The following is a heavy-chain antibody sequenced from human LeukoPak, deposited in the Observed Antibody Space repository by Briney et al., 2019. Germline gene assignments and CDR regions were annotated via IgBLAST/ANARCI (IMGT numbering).Heavy chain of an antibody. CDR2: ISGSGGST. CDR3: ARDQRGYSGYDWEGYFDY. J-gene: IGHJ4*02. CDR1: GFTFSSYA. Sequence: GGSLRLSCAASGFTFSSYAMSWVRQAPGKGLEWVLAISGSGGSTYYAGSVKGRFTISRDNSKNTLYLQMNSLRTEDTAVYYCARDQRGYSGYDWEGYFDYWGQGTLVTVSS. D-gene: IGHD5-12*01. V-gene: IGHV3-23*01.